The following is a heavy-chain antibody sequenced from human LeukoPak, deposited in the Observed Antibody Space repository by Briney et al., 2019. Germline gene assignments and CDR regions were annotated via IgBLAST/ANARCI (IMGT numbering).Heavy chain of an antibody. J-gene: IGHJ4*02. CDR1: GYTFTSHD. D-gene: IGHD1-1*01. CDR2: MNPNSGNT. Sequence: ASVKVSCKASGYTFTSHDINWVRQATGQGLEWMGWMNPNSGNTDHAQKFQGRVIMSRDTSINTAYLELHSLRSDDTAVYYCARGYSPTIRTTGNDYWGQGTLVTVSS. V-gene: IGHV1-8*01. CDR3: ARGYSPTIRTTGNDY.